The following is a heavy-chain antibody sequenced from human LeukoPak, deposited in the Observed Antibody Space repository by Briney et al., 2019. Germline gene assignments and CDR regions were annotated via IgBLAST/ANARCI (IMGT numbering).Heavy chain of an antibody. J-gene: IGHJ4*02. D-gene: IGHD3-22*01. V-gene: IGHV1-2*02. CDR2: IKPNSGGT. CDR3: ARVPGYYDSSGYFWYFDY. Sequence: GASVKVSCKASGYTFTGYYMHWVRQAPGQGLEWMGWIKPNSGGTNYAQKFQGRVTMTRDTSISTAYMEMSRLRSDDTAVYFCARVPGYYDSSGYFWYFDYWGQGTLVTVSS. CDR1: GYTFTGYY.